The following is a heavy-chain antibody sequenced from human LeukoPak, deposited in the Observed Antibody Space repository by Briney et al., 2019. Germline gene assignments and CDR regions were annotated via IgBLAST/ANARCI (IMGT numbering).Heavy chain of an antibody. Sequence: GGSLRLSCAASGFTFGPYTMNWVRQAPGKGLEWVSYISSSGSTIYYADSVKGRFTISRDNAKNSLYLQMNSLRAEDTAVYYCARGPNYYDSSGYYAFDYWGQGTLVTVSS. J-gene: IGHJ4*02. D-gene: IGHD3-22*01. CDR1: GFTFGPYT. V-gene: IGHV3-48*04. CDR3: ARGPNYYDSSGYYAFDY. CDR2: ISSSGSTI.